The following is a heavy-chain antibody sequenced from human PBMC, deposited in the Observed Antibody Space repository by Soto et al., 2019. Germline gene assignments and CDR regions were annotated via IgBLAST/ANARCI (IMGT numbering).Heavy chain of an antibody. J-gene: IGHJ6*02. CDR3: AGSQGGSSSLDIYYYYYYGMDV. Sequence: QVQLVQSGAEVKKPGSSVKVSCKAPGGTFSSSAISWVRQAPGQGLEWMGGIIPIFGTANYAQKFQGRVTITADDSTSTGYMELSSLRSEDTAVYYCAGSQGGSSSLDIYYYYYYGMDVWGQGTTVTVSS. CDR1: GGTFSSSA. V-gene: IGHV1-69*01. D-gene: IGHD2-15*01. CDR2: IIPIFGTA.